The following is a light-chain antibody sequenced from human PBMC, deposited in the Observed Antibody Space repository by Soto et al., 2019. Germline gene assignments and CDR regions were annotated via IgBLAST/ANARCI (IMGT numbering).Light chain of an antibody. J-gene: IGKJ1*01. CDR3: LQHYIYPWT. CDR2: TAS. Sequence: DIQMTQSPSAMSASVGDRVTITCRASQGMSNYLTWFQQKPGKLPKRLIYTASSLQSGVPSRFSGSGSGTEFTLPISSLQPEDSATYYCLQHYIYPWTFGQGTKVEIK. V-gene: IGKV1-17*03. CDR1: QGMSNY.